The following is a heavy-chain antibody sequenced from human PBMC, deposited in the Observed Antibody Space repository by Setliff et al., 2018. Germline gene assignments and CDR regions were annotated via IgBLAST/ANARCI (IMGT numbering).Heavy chain of an antibody. CDR1: GGSISSSSYY. Sequence: SETLSLTCTVSGGSISSSSYYWGWIRQPPGKGLEWIGNIYYSGSTNYNPSLKSRVTMSVDTSKNQFSLKLNSVTAADMAVYYCAREQWLDPPGYYYMDVWAKGTTVTVSS. V-gene: IGHV4-39*07. CDR3: AREQWLDPPGYYYMDV. CDR2: IYYSGST. D-gene: IGHD6-19*01. J-gene: IGHJ6*03.